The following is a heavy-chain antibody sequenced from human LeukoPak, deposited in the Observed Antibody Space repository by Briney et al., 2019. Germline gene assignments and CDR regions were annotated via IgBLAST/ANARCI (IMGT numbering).Heavy chain of an antibody. Sequence: GGSLRLSCAASGFTFSSSAMNWVRQAPGKGLEWVSTVSGSGGTTHYADSVKGRFTISRDNSKNTLYLQMNSLRAEDTAVYYCAKDGAAYYDFWSGYPDPYYFDYWGQGTLVTVSS. CDR2: VSGSGGTT. V-gene: IGHV3-23*01. D-gene: IGHD3-3*01. J-gene: IGHJ4*02. CDR3: AKDGAAYYDFWSGYPDPYYFDY. CDR1: GFTFSSSA.